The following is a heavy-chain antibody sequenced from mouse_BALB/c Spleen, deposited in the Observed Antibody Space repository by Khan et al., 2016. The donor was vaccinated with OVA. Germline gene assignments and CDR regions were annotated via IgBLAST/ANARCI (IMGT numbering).Heavy chain of an antibody. CDR2: ISYSGST. V-gene: IGHV3-2*02. D-gene: IGHD2-14*01. CDR1: GYSITSDYA. Sequence: EVQLQESGPGLVKPSQSLSLTCTVTGYSITSDYAWNWIRQFPGNKLEWMGYISYSGSTSYNPSLESRISIIRDPSKNQFFLQLISVTPEDTATYYCGSIRFYYRFSFFDYWGQGTTLTGSS. J-gene: IGHJ2*01. CDR3: GSIRFYYRFSFFDY.